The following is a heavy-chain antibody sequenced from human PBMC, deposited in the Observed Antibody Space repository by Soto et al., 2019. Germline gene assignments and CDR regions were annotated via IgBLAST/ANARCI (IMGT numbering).Heavy chain of an antibody. V-gene: IGHV4-31*03. CDR2: IYSSGVT. D-gene: IGHD2-8*01. J-gene: IGHJ4*02. CDR3: ATKPNGLYYFDY. CDR1: GGSISSGGYY. Sequence: QVQLQESGPGLVQPSQTLSLTCTFSGGSISSGGYYWSWIRQHPGKGLEWIGYIYSSGVTYHAPSLKSRVSMSVDMSKNQFSLRLSSVTAADTAVYYCATKPNGLYYFDYWGQGALVTVSS.